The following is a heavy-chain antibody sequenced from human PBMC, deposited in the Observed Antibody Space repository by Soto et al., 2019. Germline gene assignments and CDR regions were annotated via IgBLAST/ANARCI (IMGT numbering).Heavy chain of an antibody. V-gene: IGHV4-59*01. CDR3: ACLRCKRGSPIDY. CDR1: GDSTSNYY. Sequence: SETLALACIISGDSTSNYYWSWIRQSPGQGLEWIGYMSYSGNTNYNPSLKTRVTISVDTSQDQLSLKVTSVTAADTAMYYCACLRCKRGSPIDYGGQGTQVTVSS. CDR2: MSYSGNT. J-gene: IGHJ4*02. D-gene: IGHD2-15*01.